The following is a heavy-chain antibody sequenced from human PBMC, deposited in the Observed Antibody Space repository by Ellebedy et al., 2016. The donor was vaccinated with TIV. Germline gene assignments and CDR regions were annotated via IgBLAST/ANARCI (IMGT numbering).Heavy chain of an antibody. CDR3: ARAIYGASYL. Sequence: GGSLRLSCTASGFTLNNYWMTWVRQAPGKGLEWVANINQGGSERHYVDSVRGRFTISRDYAGNSMFLQMNSLGAEDTAVYYCARAIYGASYLWGRGTLVTVPS. J-gene: IGHJ2*01. V-gene: IGHV3-7*01. CDR2: INQGGSER. D-gene: IGHD4-17*01. CDR1: GFTLNNYW.